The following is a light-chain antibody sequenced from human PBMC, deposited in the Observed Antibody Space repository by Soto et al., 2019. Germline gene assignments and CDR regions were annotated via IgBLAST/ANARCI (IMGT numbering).Light chain of an antibody. Sequence: DIQMTQSPPSLSASVGDRVTITCQASQDISNYLSWCQQKPGKAPKLLIYHASNLETGVPSRFSGSGSGTYFTFTISSLQPEDTATYYCQPYDNLPYTFGQGTKLEI. V-gene: IGKV1-33*01. CDR2: HAS. CDR1: QDISNY. CDR3: QPYDNLPYT. J-gene: IGKJ2*01.